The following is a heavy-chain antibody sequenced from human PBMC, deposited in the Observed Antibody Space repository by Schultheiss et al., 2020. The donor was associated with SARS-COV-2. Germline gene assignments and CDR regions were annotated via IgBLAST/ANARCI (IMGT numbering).Heavy chain of an antibody. J-gene: IGHJ5*02. Sequence: GGSLRLSCAASGFTFSNYGMGWVRQAPGKGLEWVSGVNADGSRTHYADSVKGRFSISRDNSKNTLDLHMGSLRAKDTAVYYCANLCSSTSCYDHWGQGTLVTVSS. CDR1: GFTFSNYG. D-gene: IGHD2-2*01. CDR3: ANLCSSTSCYDH. CDR2: VNADGSRT. V-gene: IGHV3-23*01.